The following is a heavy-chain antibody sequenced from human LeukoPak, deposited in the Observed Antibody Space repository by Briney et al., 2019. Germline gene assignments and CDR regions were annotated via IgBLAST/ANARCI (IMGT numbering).Heavy chain of an antibody. Sequence: SVRPSCKASGGPFSSYAISWARPDARQGLECMGGVRPIFATANYAQKGQGRVTITADESTSTAYMELSSLRSEDTAVYYCARGPITTRSHFDYCGQGTLVTVSS. CDR1: GGPFSSYA. V-gene: IGHV1-69*13. CDR2: VRPIFATA. CDR3: ARGPITTRSHFDY. J-gene: IGHJ4*02. D-gene: IGHD3-22*01.